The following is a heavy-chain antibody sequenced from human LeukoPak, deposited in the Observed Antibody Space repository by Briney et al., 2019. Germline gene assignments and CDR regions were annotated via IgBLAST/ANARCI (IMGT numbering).Heavy chain of an antibody. CDR1: GYTFTSYY. J-gene: IGHJ4*02. D-gene: IGHD1-26*01. Sequence: ASVKVSCKASGYTFTSYYMHWVRQAPGQGLEWMGIINPSGGSTSYAQKFQGRVTITADESTSTAYMELSSLRSEDTAVYYCARDMDSGPDFFDYWGLGTLVTVSS. V-gene: IGHV1-46*01. CDR2: INPSGGST. CDR3: ARDMDSGPDFFDY.